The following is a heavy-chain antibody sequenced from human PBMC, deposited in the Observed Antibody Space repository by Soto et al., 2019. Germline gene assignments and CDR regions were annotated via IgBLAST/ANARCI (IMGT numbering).Heavy chain of an antibody. J-gene: IGHJ6*02. V-gene: IGHV1-18*04. Sequence: ASVKVSCKASGYTFTSYGISWVRQAPGQGLEWMGWISAYNGNTNYAQKLQGRVTMTTDTSTSTAYMELRSLRSDDTAVYYCAREEWSGSYACYYGMDVWGQWTTVTVSS. CDR1: GYTFTSYG. CDR2: ISAYNGNT. D-gene: IGHD3-16*01. CDR3: AREEWSGSYACYYGMDV.